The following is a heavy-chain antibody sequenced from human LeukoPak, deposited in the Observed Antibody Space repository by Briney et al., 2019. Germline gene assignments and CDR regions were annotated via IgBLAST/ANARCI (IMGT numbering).Heavy chain of an antibody. V-gene: IGHV4-34*01. CDR1: GGPFSNYY. CDR2: INHSGST. CDR3: ARGVPVAGLDF. Sequence: PSETLSLTCAVYGGPFSNYYWSWIRQPPGKGPEWIGEINHSGSTNYNPSLKSRVTISVDKSKNQSSLKLSSVTAADTAVYHCARGVPVAGLDFWGQGTLVTVSS. D-gene: IGHD6-19*01. J-gene: IGHJ4*02.